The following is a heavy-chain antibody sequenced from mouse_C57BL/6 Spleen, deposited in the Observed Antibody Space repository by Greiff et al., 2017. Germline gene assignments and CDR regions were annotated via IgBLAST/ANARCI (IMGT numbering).Heavy chain of an antibody. V-gene: IGHV1-4*01. D-gene: IGHD1-1*01. CDR1: GYTFTSYT. CDR3: ARSGVEGYFDV. CDR2: INPSSGYT. Sequence: QVQLQQSGAELARPGASVKMSCKASGYTFTSYTMHWVKQRPGQGLEWIGYINPSSGYTKSNQKFKDKATLTADKSSSTAYRQLSSLTSEDSAVYYCARSGVEGYFDVWGTGTTVTVSS. J-gene: IGHJ1*03.